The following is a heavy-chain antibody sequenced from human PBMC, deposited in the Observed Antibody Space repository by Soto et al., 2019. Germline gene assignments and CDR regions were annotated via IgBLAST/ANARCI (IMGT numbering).Heavy chain of an antibody. V-gene: IGHV1-69*13. J-gene: IGHJ4*02. Sequence: SVKVSCKASGGTFSSYAISWVRQAPGQGLEWMGGIIPIFGTANYAQKFQGRVTITADGSTSTAYMELSSLRSEDTAVYYCAREGFSYGEFDYWGQGTLVTVSS. D-gene: IGHD5-18*01. CDR2: IIPIFGTA. CDR1: GGTFSSYA. CDR3: AREGFSYGEFDY.